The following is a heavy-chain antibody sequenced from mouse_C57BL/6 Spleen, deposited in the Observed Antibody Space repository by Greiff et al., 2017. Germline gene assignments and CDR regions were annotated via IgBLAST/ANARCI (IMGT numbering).Heavy chain of an antibody. V-gene: IGHV14-3*01. CDR2: IDPANGNT. Sequence: VQLKESVAELVRPGASVKLSCTASGFNIKNTYMHWVKQRPEQGLEWIGRIDPANGNTKYAPKFQGKATITADTSSNTAYLQLSSLTSEDTAIYYCARSSSYGNWYFDVWGTGTTVTVSS. CDR1: GFNIKNTY. CDR3: ARSSSYGNWYFDV. D-gene: IGHD1-1*01. J-gene: IGHJ1*03.